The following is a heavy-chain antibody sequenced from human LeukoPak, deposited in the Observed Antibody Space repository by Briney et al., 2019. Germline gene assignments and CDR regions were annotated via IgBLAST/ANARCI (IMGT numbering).Heavy chain of an antibody. CDR3: ARCYYDGSGFYYYFDY. CDR2: LWSDGIKT. V-gene: IGHV3-33*01. CDR1: GFTFTNYP. Sequence: GGSLRLSCAASGFTFTNYPMHWVRQAPGKGLEWVAVLWSDGIKTDYADSVKGRFTISRDNPKNTVFLQMGSLRGEDTAVYYCARCYYDGSGFYYYFDYWGQGTLVTVSS. J-gene: IGHJ4*02. D-gene: IGHD3-22*01.